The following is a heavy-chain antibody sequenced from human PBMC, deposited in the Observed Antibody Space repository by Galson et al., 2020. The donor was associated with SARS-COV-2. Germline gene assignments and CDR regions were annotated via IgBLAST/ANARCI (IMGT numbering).Heavy chain of an antibody. J-gene: IGHJ6*02. D-gene: IGHD2-2*01. CDR3: ARGASFRTSVLARNPINQYHLYGMDV. CDR2: ISHVRGDE. CDR1: GYTFTGYY. V-gene: IGHV1-2*02. Sequence: ASVKVSCTPTGYTFTGYYLHWVRQAPGQGLEWMGWISHVRGDERYAQKFQGRVTMPRDTPINTAYLELSGLRSDDTAVYYCARGASFRTSVLARNPINQYHLYGMDVWGQGTTVTVS.